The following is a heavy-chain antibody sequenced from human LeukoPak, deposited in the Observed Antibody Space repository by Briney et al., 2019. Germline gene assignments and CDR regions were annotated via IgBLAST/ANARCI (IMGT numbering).Heavy chain of an antibody. V-gene: IGHV4-59*12. CDR2: IYYSGST. D-gene: IGHD5-24*01. J-gene: IGHJ6*02. CDR1: GGSISSYY. CDR3: ARDQIEMATIMDYYYGMDV. Sequence: SETLSLTCTVSGGSISSYYWSWIRQPPGKGLEWIGYIYYSGSTNYNPSLKSRVTISVDTSKNQFSLQLNSVTPEGTAVYYCARDQIEMATIMDYYYGMDVWGQGTTVTVSS.